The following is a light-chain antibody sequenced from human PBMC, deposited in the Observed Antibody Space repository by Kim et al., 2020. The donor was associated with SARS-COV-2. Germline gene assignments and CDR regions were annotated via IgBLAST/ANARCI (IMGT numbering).Light chain of an antibody. V-gene: IGLV3-19*01. J-gene: IGLJ3*02. CDR2: GKN. CDR3: NSRDSSGNHLGWV. Sequence: SSELTQDPAVSVALGQTVRITCQGDSLRSYYASWYQQKPGQAPVLVIYGKNNRHSGIPDRFSGFSSGNTASLTITGAQAEDEADYYCNSRDSSGNHLGWV. CDR1: SLRSYY.